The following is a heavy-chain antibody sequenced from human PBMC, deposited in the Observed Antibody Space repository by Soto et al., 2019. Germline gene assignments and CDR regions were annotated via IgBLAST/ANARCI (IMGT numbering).Heavy chain of an antibody. CDR1: GFIFDDFT. J-gene: IGHJ4*01. D-gene: IGHD6-13*01. CDR2: INWDGRIA. Sequence: GGSLRLSCAASGFIFDDFTMHWVRLVPGKGLQWVSYINWDGRIAMYADSVKGRFTISRDNTNNHLYLQMNSLRSDDTAFYYCAKDEGAAVESPGDWGHGTLVTVSS. V-gene: IGHV3-43*01. CDR3: AKDEGAAVESPGD.